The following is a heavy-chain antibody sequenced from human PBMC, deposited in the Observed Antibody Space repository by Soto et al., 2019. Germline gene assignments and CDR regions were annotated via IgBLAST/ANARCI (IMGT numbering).Heavy chain of an antibody. V-gene: IGHV4-59*01. CDR2: VHSSGST. Sequence: QVQLQESGPGLVEPSETLSLTCTVSGGSISTYYWSWIREPPGKGLEWIGYVHSSGSTNYNPSLESRVNISVDTSKNRFSLKVSSVTAADTAVYYCARDLNYGGTFDYWGQGTLVTVSS. D-gene: IGHD4-17*01. CDR1: GGSISTYY. CDR3: ARDLNYGGTFDY. J-gene: IGHJ4*02.